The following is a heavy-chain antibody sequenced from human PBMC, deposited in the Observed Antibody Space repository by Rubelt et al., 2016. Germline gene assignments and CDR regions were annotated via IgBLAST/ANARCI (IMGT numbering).Heavy chain of an antibody. J-gene: IGHJ6*02. CDR3: ARVILWSGYPSGVGYYGMDV. V-gene: IGHV4-59*01. Sequence: YGGSTNYNPSLKSRVTISVDTSKNQFSLKLSSVTAADTAVYYCARVILWSGYPSGVGYYGMDVWGQGTTVTVSS. CDR2: YGGST. D-gene: IGHD3-3*01.